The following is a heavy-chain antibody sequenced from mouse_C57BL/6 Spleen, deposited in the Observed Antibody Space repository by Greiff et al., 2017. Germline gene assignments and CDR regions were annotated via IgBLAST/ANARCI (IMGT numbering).Heavy chain of an antibody. J-gene: IGHJ4*01. CDR2: INPNNGGT. CDR1: GYTFTDYN. CDR3: ASYYYGSSYDAMDY. Sequence: VQLQQSGPELVKPGASVKMSCKASGYTFTDYNMHWVKQSPGKSLEWIGYINPNNGGTSYNQKFKGKATLTVNKSSSTAYMELRSLTSEDSAVYYCASYYYGSSYDAMDYWGQGTSVTVSS. V-gene: IGHV1-22*01. D-gene: IGHD1-1*01.